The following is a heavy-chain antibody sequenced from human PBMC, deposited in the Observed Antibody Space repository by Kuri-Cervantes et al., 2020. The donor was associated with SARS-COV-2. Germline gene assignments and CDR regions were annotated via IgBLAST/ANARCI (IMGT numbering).Heavy chain of an antibody. CDR1: GFTFSSYA. D-gene: IGHD1-26*01. V-gene: IGHV3-30*04. Sequence: GESLKISCAASGFTFSSYAMHWVRQAPGKGLEWVAVISYDGSNKYYADSVKGRFTISRDNSKNTLYLQMNSLRAEDTAVYYCARDGIVGATPHFDYWGQGPWSPSPQ. CDR3: ARDGIVGATPHFDY. CDR2: ISYDGSNK. J-gene: IGHJ4*02.